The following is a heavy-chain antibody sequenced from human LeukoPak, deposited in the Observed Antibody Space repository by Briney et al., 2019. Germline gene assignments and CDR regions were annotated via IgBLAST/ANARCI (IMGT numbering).Heavy chain of an antibody. J-gene: IGHJ6*03. Sequence: PGGSLRLSCAASGFTFSSYGMHWVRQAPGKGLEWVAVISYDGSNKYYADSVKGRSTISRDNSKNTLYLQMGSLRAEDMAVYYCARGGYGASTPYYMDVWGKGTTVTVS. V-gene: IGHV3-30*03. CDR2: ISYDGSNK. CDR1: GFTFSSYG. CDR3: ARGGYGASTPYYMDV. D-gene: IGHD1-26*01.